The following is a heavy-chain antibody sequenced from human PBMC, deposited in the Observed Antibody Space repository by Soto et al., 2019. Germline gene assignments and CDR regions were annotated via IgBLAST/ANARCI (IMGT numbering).Heavy chain of an antibody. J-gene: IGHJ5*02. CDR2: IIPIFGTA. CDR1: GGTFSSYA. Sequence: QVQLVQSGAEVKKPGSSVKVSCKASGGTFSSYAISWVRQAPGQGLEWMGGIIPIFGTANYAQKFQGRVTITADESTSTAYMELSSLRSEDTAVYYCARKGYCSCGSCSPPSSWFDPWGQGTLVTVSS. V-gene: IGHV1-69*01. CDR3: ARKGYCSCGSCSPPSSWFDP. D-gene: IGHD2-15*01.